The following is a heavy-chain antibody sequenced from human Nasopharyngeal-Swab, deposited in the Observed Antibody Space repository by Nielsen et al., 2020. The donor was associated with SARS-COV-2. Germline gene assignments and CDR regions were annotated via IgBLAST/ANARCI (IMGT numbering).Heavy chain of an antibody. CDR3: ARDRGDGYNLYYFDY. CDR1: GFTFSSYG. D-gene: IGHD5-24*01. V-gene: IGHV3-30*03. CDR2: ISYDGSNK. J-gene: IGHJ4*02. Sequence: GGSLRLSCAASGFTFSSYGMHWVRQAPGKGLEWVAVISYDGSNKYYADSVKGRFTISRDNSKNTLYLQMNSLRAEDTAVYYCARDRGDGYNLYYFDYWGQGTLVTV.